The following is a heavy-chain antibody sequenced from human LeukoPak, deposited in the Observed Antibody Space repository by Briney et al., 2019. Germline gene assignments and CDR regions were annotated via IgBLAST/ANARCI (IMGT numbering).Heavy chain of an antibody. V-gene: IGHV4-34*01. CDR3: ARGTYYYDSSGPPFDY. CDR1: GRSFSGYY. CDR2: INHSGST. Sequence: SETLSLTCAVYGRSFSGYYWSWIRQPPGKGREWIGEINHSGSTNYNPSLKSRVTISVDTSKNQFSLKLSSVTAADTAVYYCARGTYYYDSSGPPFDYWGQGTLVTVSS. J-gene: IGHJ4*02. D-gene: IGHD3-22*01.